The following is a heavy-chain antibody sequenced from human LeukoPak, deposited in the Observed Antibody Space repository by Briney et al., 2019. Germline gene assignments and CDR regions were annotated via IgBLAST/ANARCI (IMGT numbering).Heavy chain of an antibody. D-gene: IGHD2-2*02. CDR1: GYTFTSYD. J-gene: IGHJ6*03. CDR2: MNPNSGNT. Sequence: ASVRVSCEASGYTFTSYDINWVRQATGQGLEWMGWMNPNSGNTGYAQKFQGRVTMTRNTSISTAYMELSSLRSEDTAVYYCARCGRYCSSTSCYMDYYYYYMDVWGKGTTVTVSS. CDR3: ARCGRYCSSTSCYMDYYYYYMDV. V-gene: IGHV1-8*01.